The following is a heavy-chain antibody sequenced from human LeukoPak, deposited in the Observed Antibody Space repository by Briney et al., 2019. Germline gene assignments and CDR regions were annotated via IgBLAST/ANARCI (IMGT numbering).Heavy chain of an antibody. CDR1: GGSISSDDYY. D-gene: IGHD3-10*01. J-gene: IGHJ4*02. CDR3: ARDRKYGSESLRRLDY. V-gene: IGHV4-30-4*01. Sequence: SETLSLTCTVSGGSISSDDYYWNWIRQPPGKGLEWIGYISYSGNTYYNPSLKSRVSISVDMSKNQFSLKLSSVTVADTAVYYCARDRKYGSESLRRLDYWGQGTLVTVSS. CDR2: ISYSGNT.